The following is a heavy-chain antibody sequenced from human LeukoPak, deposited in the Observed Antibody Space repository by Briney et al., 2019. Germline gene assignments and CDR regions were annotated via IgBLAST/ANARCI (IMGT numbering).Heavy chain of an antibody. V-gene: IGHV3-30*04. CDR3: ARDGKSGSEDGFDI. CDR1: GFPFNSFT. J-gene: IGHJ3*02. Sequence: PGGSLRLSCAASGFPFNSFTMYWVRQAPGKGREWVALITYDGSASYYSDSVKGRFSVSRDNSKSTLDLQMNSLRADDTAVYYCARDGKSGSEDGFDIWGQGTVVTVSS. D-gene: IGHD1-26*01. CDR2: ITYDGSAS.